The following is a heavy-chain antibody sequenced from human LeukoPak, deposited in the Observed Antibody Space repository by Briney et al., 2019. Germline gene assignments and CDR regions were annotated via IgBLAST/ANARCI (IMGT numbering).Heavy chain of an antibody. D-gene: IGHD2-21*02. V-gene: IGHV4-59*01. J-gene: IGHJ3*02. CDR2: IYYSGST. Sequence: PSETLSLTCTVFGGSISSYYWSWIRQPPGKGLEWIGYIYYSGSTNYNPSLKSRVTISVDTSKNQFSLKLSSVTAADTAVYYCARVGVTQRADAFDIWGQGTMVTVSS. CDR3: ARVGVTQRADAFDI. CDR1: GGSISSYY.